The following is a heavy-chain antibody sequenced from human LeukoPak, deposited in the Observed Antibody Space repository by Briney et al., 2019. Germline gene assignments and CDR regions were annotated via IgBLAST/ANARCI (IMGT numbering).Heavy chain of an antibody. D-gene: IGHD2-2*01. CDR2: MNPNSGNT. J-gene: IGHJ6*03. CDR1: GYTFTSYD. V-gene: IGHV1-8*03. Sequence: ASVKVSCKASGYTFTSYDINWVRQATGQGLEWMGWMNPNSGNTGYAQKFQGRVTITRNTSISTAYMEVSSLRSEDTAVYYCARGGYCSSTSCSYYYYYYMDVWGKGTTVTVSS. CDR3: ARGGYCSSTSCSYYYYYYMDV.